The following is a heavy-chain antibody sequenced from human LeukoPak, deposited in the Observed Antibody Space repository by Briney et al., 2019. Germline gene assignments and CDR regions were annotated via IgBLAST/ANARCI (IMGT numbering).Heavy chain of an antibody. Sequence: SETLSLTCTVSGGSISSYYWSWIRQPPGKGLEWIGYIYYSGSTNYNPSLKSRVTISVDTSKNQFSLKLGSVTAADTAVYYCARAVGYCGGGSCGVYYFDYWGQGTLVTVSS. CDR3: ARAVGYCGGGSCGVYYFDY. V-gene: IGHV4-59*01. J-gene: IGHJ4*02. CDR2: IYYSGST. CDR1: GGSISSYY. D-gene: IGHD2-15*01.